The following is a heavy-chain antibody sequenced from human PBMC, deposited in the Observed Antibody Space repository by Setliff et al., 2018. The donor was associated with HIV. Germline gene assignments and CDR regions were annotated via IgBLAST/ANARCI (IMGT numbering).Heavy chain of an antibody. J-gene: IGHJ4*02. Sequence: ASVKVSCKTSGYNFSPYRIHWVRQAPGQGLEWIGIIDPGSGAATYAQKLQGRITMTRDTSATTVHMHLNSLTSDDSAVYFCARVRPAPGAALDYWGQGTLVTVSS. D-gene: IGHD6-13*01. CDR1: GYNFSPYR. CDR3: ARVRPAPGAALDY. V-gene: IGHV1-46*04. CDR2: IDPGSGAA.